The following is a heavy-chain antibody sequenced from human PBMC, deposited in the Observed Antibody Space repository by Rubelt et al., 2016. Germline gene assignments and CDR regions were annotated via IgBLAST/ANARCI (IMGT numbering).Heavy chain of an antibody. J-gene: IGHJ4*02. CDR1: GGSISSSNW. V-gene: IGHV4-4*02. D-gene: IGHD1-1*01. CDR3: ATHAPSNDDLNFDY. Sequence: QVQLQESGPGLVKPSGTLSLTCAVSGGSISSSNWWSWVRQPPGKGLESIGEIYHSGRTNYNPSLMGGVTISVDKFKNQFSLKLSSVTAADTAVYYCATHAPSNDDLNFDYWGQGTLVTVSS. CDR2: IYHSGRT.